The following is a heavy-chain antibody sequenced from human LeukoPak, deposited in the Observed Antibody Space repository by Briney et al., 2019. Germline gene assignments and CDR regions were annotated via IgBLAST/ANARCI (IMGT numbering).Heavy chain of an antibody. V-gene: IGHV4-4*07. Sequence: SETLSLTCTVSGGSISSYYWSWIRQPAGQGLEWIGRIYTNADTKYNPSLESRVTMSVDTSKNQLSLKVRSVTAADTAVYYCASAAAAAGGQYFDYWGQGTVVTVSS. J-gene: IGHJ4*02. CDR2: IYTNADT. CDR1: GGSISSYY. CDR3: ASAAAAAGGQYFDY. D-gene: IGHD6-13*01.